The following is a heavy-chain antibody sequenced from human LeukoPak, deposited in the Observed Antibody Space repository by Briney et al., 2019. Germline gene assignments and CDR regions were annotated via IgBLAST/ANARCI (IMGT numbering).Heavy chain of an antibody. CDR3: ARHTIWSGYYTGAFDY. V-gene: IGHV4-39*01. CDR1: GGSISSSSYY. D-gene: IGHD3-3*01. J-gene: IGHJ4*02. Sequence: SETLSLTCTVSGGSISSSSYYWGWIRQPPGKGLEWIGSIYYSGSTYYNPSLKSRATISVDTSKNQFSLKLSSVTAADTAVYYCARHTIWSGYYTGAFDYWGQGTLVTVSS. CDR2: IYYSGST.